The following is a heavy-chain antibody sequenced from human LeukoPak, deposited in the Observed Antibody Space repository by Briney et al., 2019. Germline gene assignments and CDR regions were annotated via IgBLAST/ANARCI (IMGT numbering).Heavy chain of an antibody. V-gene: IGHV3-64D*06. Sequence: GGSLRLFCSASGFTFSSYAMHWVRQAPGKGVEYFSAISSSGGSTYYADSVKGRFTISRDNSKNTLYLQMSSLRAEDTAVYYCVKDSAGSDPWGQGTLVTVSS. CDR1: GFTFSSYA. J-gene: IGHJ5*02. D-gene: IGHD6-13*01. CDR3: VKDSAGSDP. CDR2: ISSSGGST.